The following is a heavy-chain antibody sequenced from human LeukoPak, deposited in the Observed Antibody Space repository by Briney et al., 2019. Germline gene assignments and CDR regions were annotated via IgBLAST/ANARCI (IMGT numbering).Heavy chain of an antibody. CDR2: IRYDGSNK. D-gene: IGHD6-6*01. CDR1: GFTFSSYG. CDR3: AKVRSSSDFPPH. V-gene: IGHV3-30*02. J-gene: IGHJ4*02. Sequence: GGSLRLSCAASGFTFSSYGMHWVRQAPGKGLEWVAFIRYDGSNKYYADSVKGRFTISRDNSKNTLYLQMNSLRAEDTAVYYCAKVRSSSDFPPHWGQGTLVTVSS.